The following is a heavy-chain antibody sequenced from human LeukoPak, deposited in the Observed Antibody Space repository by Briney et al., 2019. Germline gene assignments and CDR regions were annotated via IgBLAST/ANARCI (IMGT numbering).Heavy chain of an antibody. CDR1: GGTFSSYA. Sequence: GASVKVSCKASGGTFSSYAFTWVRQAPGQGLEWMGGIIPIFGTTNHAQQFQGRVTITADESTSTAYMELNSLRSEDSAVYYCAKELSYYDITDYWGQGTLVTVSS. V-gene: IGHV1-69*13. CDR3: AKELSYYDITDY. J-gene: IGHJ4*02. D-gene: IGHD3-9*01. CDR2: IIPIFGTT.